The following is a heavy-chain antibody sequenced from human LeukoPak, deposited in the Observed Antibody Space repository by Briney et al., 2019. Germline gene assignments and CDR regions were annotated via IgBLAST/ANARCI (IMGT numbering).Heavy chain of an antibody. Sequence: ASVKVSCKASGYTFTSYGISWVRQAPGQGLEWMGWISAYNGNTNCAQKLQGRVTKTTDTSTSTAYMELRSLRSDDTAVYYCARAGELLWFGELSPNFDYWGQGTLVTVSS. V-gene: IGHV1-18*01. CDR1: GYTFTSYG. CDR3: ARAGELLWFGELSPNFDY. J-gene: IGHJ4*02. CDR2: ISAYNGNT. D-gene: IGHD3-10*01.